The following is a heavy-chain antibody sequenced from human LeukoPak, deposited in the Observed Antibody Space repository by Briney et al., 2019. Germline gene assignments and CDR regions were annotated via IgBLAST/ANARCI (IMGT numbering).Heavy chain of an antibody. V-gene: IGHV3-21*01. CDR3: AVAAAGPPHFDY. Sequence: PGGSLRLSCAASGFTFSSYSMNWVRQAPGKGLEWVSSISSSSSYIYYADSVKGRFTISRDNAKNSLYLQMNSLRAEDTAVYYCAVAAAGPPHFDYWGQGTLVTVSS. CDR2: ISSSSSYI. D-gene: IGHD6-13*01. J-gene: IGHJ4*02. CDR1: GFTFSSYS.